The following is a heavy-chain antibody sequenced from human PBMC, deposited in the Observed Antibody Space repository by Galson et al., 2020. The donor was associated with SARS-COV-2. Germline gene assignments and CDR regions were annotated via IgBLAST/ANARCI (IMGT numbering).Heavy chain of an antibody. D-gene: IGHD1-26*01. CDR3: ARGGKWELTD. J-gene: IGHJ4*02. CDR2: IYYSGST. Sequence: ETSETLSLTCTVSGGSISGFYWSWIRQPPGKGLEWIAYIYYSGSTNYNPSLKSRVTISVETSKNQFSLKLSSVTAADTAVYYCARGGKWELTDWGQGTLVTVSS. V-gene: IGHV4-59*01. CDR1: GGSISGFY.